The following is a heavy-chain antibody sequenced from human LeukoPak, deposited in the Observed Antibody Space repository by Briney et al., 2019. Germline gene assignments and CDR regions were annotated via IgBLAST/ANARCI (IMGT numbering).Heavy chain of an antibody. Sequence: SETLSLTCAVYGGSFSDYYWSWIRQPPGKGLEWIGEINHSGSTNYNPSLKSRVTISVDTSKNQFSLKLSSVTAADTAVYYCAREFYTALRSWGQGTLVTVSS. V-gene: IGHV4-34*01. CDR1: GGSFSDYY. CDR2: INHSGST. J-gene: IGHJ5*02. CDR3: AREFYTALRS. D-gene: IGHD2-2*02.